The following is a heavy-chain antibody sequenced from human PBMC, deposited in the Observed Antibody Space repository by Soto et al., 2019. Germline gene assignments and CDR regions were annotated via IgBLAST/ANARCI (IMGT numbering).Heavy chain of an antibody. J-gene: IGHJ4*02. D-gene: IGHD6-6*01. Sequence: SQTLSLTCAISGDSVSSNSAAWNWIRQSPSRGLEWLGRAYYRSKWYNEYAVSVKSRIIVKPDTSKNQFSLQLSSVTPEDTAVYYCARASGYFDYWGKGTLVTVSS. V-gene: IGHV6-1*01. CDR1: GDSVSSNSAA. CDR3: ARASGYFDY. CDR2: AYYRSKWYN.